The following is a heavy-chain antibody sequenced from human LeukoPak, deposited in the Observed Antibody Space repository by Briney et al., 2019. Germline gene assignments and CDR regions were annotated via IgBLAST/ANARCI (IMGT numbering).Heavy chain of an antibody. CDR3: VRDSCSGRSCYFGY. V-gene: IGHV3-23*01. CDR1: GFTFSSYA. D-gene: IGHD2-15*01. J-gene: IGHJ4*02. Sequence: GGSLRLSCAASGFTFSSYAMSWVRQAPGKGLEWVSSISDSGGNTNYADSVKGRFTISRDNAKNTLYLQMNSLRGEDTAVYYCVRDSCSGRSCYFGYWGQGTLVTVSS. CDR2: ISDSGGNT.